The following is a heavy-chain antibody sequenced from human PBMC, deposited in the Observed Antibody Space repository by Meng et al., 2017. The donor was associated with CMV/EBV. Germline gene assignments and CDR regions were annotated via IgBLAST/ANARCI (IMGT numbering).Heavy chain of an antibody. CDR1: GFTFGDYA. J-gene: IGHJ4*02. CDR2: IRSKAYGGTT. Sequence: GESLKISCTASGFTFGDYAMSWVRQAPGKGLEWVGFIRSKAYGGTTEYAASVKDRFTISRDDSKSIAYLQMNSLKTEDTAVYYCTREKGIAVAGTIDYWGQGTLVTVSS. V-gene: IGHV3-49*04. D-gene: IGHD6-19*01. CDR3: TREKGIAVAGTIDY.